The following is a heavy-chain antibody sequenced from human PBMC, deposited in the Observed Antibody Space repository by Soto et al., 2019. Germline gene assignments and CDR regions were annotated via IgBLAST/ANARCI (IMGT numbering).Heavy chain of an antibody. CDR1: GFTVSSNY. CDR2: IYSGGST. D-gene: IGHD3-3*01. J-gene: IGHJ4*02. Sequence: GSLRLSCAASGFTVSSNYMIWVRQAPGKGLEWVSVIYSGGSTYYADSVKGRFTISRDNSKNTLYLQMNSLRAEDTAVYYCARIRFLEWLLQGYFDYWGQGTLVTVSS. CDR3: ARIRFLEWLLQGYFDY. V-gene: IGHV3-66*01.